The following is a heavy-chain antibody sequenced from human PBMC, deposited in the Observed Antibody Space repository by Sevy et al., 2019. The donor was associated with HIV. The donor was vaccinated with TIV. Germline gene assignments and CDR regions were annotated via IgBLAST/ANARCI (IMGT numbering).Heavy chain of an antibody. Sequence: GGSLRLSCAASGFTVSSSYMTWVCQPPGKGLEWVSVIYSGGSTYYADSVQGRFTISRDNSKNTLYLQMNNLRADDTAVYYCARGRGVFGAVAINWFDPWGQGALVTVSS. CDR3: ARGRGVFGAVAINWFDP. D-gene: IGHD3-3*01. CDR1: GFTVSSSY. J-gene: IGHJ5*02. V-gene: IGHV3-53*01. CDR2: IYSGGST.